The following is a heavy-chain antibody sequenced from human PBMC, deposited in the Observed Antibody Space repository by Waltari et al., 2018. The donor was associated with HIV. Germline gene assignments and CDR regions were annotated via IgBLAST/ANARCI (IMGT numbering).Heavy chain of an antibody. J-gene: IGHJ5*02. CDR1: GYTFATYD. CDR2: MNPKSGKT. CDR3: ARTDCTIANCSLSNWFDP. Sequence: QVQLVQSGAEVKKPGASVKVSCKASGYTFATYDINWVRQATGQGLEWVGWMNPKSGKTGYAQKFQDRVTMTRNTSITTAYLELSGLSSDDTALYYCARTDCTIANCSLSNWFDPWGQGTLVTVSS. V-gene: IGHV1-8*01. D-gene: IGHD2-2*01.